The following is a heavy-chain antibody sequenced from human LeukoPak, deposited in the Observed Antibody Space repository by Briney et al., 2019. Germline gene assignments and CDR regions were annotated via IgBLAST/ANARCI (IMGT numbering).Heavy chain of an antibody. D-gene: IGHD6-13*01. CDR1: GASISSSSSY. CDR3: ARGRPAAGQYFFDY. J-gene: IGHJ4*02. CDR2: INYSGST. V-gene: IGHV4-39*01. Sequence: SETLSLTCTVSGASISSSSSYWAWIRQPPGKGLEWIASINYSGSTYYNPSLKSRVTISVDTSKQQFSLKLSSLTAADAAVYYCARGRPAAGQYFFDYWGQGALVTVSA.